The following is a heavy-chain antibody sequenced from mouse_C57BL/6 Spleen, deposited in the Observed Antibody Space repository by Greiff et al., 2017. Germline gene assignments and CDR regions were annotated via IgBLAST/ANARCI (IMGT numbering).Heavy chain of an antibody. CDR1: GYTFTSYW. CDR3: ARSLLYYGSSQGYFDV. Sequence: VQLQQPGAELVKPGASVKMSCKASGYTFTSYWITWVKQRPGQGLEWIGDIYPGSGSTNYNEKFKSKATLTVDTSSSTAYMQLSSLTSEDSAVYYCARSLLYYGSSQGYFDVWGTGTTVTVSS. CDR2: IYPGSGST. D-gene: IGHD1-1*01. J-gene: IGHJ1*03. V-gene: IGHV1-55*01.